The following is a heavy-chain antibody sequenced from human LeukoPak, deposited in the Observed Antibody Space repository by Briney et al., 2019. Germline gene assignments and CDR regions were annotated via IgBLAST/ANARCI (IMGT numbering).Heavy chain of an antibody. D-gene: IGHD3-10*01. CDR3: AKAAYYYGSGSYPPPD. J-gene: IGHJ4*02. CDR1: GFTFSSYG. V-gene: IGHV3-30*02. CDR2: IRYDGSNK. Sequence: GGSLRLSCAASGFTFSSYGMHWVRQAPGKGLEWVAFIRYDGSNKYYADSVKGRFTISRDNSKNTLYLQMNSLRAEDTAVYYCAKAAYYYGSGSYPPPDWGQGTLVTVSS.